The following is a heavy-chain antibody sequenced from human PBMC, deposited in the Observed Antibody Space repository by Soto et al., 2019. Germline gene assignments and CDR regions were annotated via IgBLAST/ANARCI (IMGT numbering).Heavy chain of an antibody. Sequence: QVQLQQWGAGLLKPSETLSLTCAVYGGSFSGYQWSWIRQTPGKGLVWIGGINDSGDINYNPSLKSRVTILVDSPKKQISLRLSSVTAADTAVYYCARGLILWFGELSRRGGYYYYMDVWGKGTTVIVSS. D-gene: IGHD3-10*01. CDR2: INDSGDI. CDR3: ARGLILWFGELSRRGGYYYYMDV. CDR1: GGSFSGYQ. V-gene: IGHV4-34*01. J-gene: IGHJ6*03.